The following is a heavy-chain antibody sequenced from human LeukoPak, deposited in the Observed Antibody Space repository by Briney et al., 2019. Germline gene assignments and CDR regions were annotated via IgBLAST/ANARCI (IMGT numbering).Heavy chain of an antibody. CDR1: GLTFSSYD. Sequence: GGSLRLSCAAAGLTFSSYDMYWVRQAPGKGLEWVSYISSSGTTIYYADSVKGRFTISRDNAKNLVYLQMNSLRAEDMALYFCAKDRYSTSSCFDYWGQGTLVTVSS. D-gene: IGHD6-6*01. CDR2: ISSSGTTI. J-gene: IGHJ4*02. CDR3: AKDRYSTSSCFDY. V-gene: IGHV3-48*03.